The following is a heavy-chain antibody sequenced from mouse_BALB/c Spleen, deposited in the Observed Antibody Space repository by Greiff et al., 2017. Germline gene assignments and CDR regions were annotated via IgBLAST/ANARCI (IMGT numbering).Heavy chain of an antibody. J-gene: IGHJ3*01. Sequence: DVQLVESGGGLVKPGGSLKLSCAASGFAFSSYDMSWVRQTPEKRLEWVAYISSGGGSTYYPDTVKGRFTISRDNAKNTLYLQMSSLKSEDTAMYYCAGSTMITTGFAYWGQGTLVTVSA. CDR3: AGSTMITTGFAY. CDR2: ISSGGGST. D-gene: IGHD2-4*01. V-gene: IGHV5-12-1*01. CDR1: GFAFSSYD.